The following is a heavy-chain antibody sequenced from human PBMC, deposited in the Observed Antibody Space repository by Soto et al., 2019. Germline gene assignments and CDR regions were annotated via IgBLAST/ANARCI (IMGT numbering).Heavy chain of an antibody. V-gene: IGHV1-3*01. D-gene: IGHD3-9*01. CDR3: ARGGYDILTGYYPIPLDY. CDR2: INAGNGNT. Sequence: ASVKVSCKASGYTFTSYAMHWVRQAPGQRLEWMGWINAGNGNTKYSQKFQGRVTITRDTSASTAYMELSSLRSEDTAVYYCARGGYDILTGYYPIPLDYWGQGTLVTVSS. CDR1: GYTFTSYA. J-gene: IGHJ4*02.